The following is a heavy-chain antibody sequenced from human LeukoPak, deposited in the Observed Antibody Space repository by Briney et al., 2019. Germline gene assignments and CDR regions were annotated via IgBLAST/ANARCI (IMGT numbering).Heavy chain of an antibody. J-gene: IGHJ5*02. CDR2: IKFDGSNI. Sequence: PGGSLRLSCAASGFTFGTYDMHWVRQAPVKGLEWVAVIKFDGSNIHYADSVRGRFTISRDNAKNSLYLQMNSLRAEDTAVYYCARVSQLKYVPDWFDPWGQGTLVTVSS. V-gene: IGHV3-30*04. CDR3: ARVSQLKYVPDWFDP. CDR1: GFTFGTYD. D-gene: IGHD1-1*01.